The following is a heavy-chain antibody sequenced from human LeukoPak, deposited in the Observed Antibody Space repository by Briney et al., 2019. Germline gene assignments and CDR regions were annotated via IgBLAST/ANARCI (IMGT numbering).Heavy chain of an antibody. D-gene: IGHD3-3*01. V-gene: IGHV4-31*03. J-gene: IGHJ6*03. Sequence: SQTLSLTCTVSGGSISSGGYYWSWIRQHPGKGLEWIGYIYYSGSTYYNPFLKSRVTISVDTSKNQLSLKLSSVTAADTAVYYCARGFWSGYYTTYYYYYMDVWGKGTTVTVSS. CDR3: ARGFWSGYYTTYYYYYMDV. CDR1: GGSISSGGYY. CDR2: IYYSGST.